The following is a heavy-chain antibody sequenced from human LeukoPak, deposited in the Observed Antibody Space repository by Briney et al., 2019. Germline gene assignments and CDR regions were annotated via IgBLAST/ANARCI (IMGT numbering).Heavy chain of an antibody. V-gene: IGHV3-74*01. Sequence: GGSLRLSCAASGFTFSSYWMHWVRQAPGKGLVWVSRISTDGSTTTYADSVKGRFTISRDNAKNSLYLQMNSLRAEDTAVYYCARELELRGAFDYWGQGTLVTVSS. CDR1: GFTFSSYW. J-gene: IGHJ4*02. CDR2: ISTDGSTT. D-gene: IGHD1-7*01. CDR3: ARELELRGAFDY.